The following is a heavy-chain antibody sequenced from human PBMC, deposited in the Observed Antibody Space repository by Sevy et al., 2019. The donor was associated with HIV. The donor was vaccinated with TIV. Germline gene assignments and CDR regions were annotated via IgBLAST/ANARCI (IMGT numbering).Heavy chain of an antibody. J-gene: IGHJ6*02. V-gene: IGHV5-51*01. Sequence: GESLKISCKGTGYIFSNYWIGWVRQLPGKGLEWMGTIYPGDSDTRYSPSFQGQVTISADKSVNTAYLQWSSLRASDTAMYYGERFGSYRLAYYGMDVWGQGTTVTVSS. CDR3: ERFGSYRLAYYGMDV. D-gene: IGHD2-15*01. CDR2: IYPGDSDT. CDR1: GYIFSNYW.